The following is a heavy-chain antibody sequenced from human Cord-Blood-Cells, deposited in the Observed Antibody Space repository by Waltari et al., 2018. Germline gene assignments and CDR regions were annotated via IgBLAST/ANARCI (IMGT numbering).Heavy chain of an antibody. V-gene: IGHV3-23*01. CDR1: GFTFSSYA. CDR2: ISGSGGST. Sequence: VHGGGSLRLSCAASGFTFSSYAMSWVRQAPGKGLEWVSAISGSGGSTYYADSVKGRFTISRDNSKNTLYLQMNSLRAEDTAVYYCAKLPYDFWSGYYFLDYWGQGTLVTVSS. CDR3: AKLPYDFWSGYYFLDY. D-gene: IGHD3-3*01. J-gene: IGHJ4*02.